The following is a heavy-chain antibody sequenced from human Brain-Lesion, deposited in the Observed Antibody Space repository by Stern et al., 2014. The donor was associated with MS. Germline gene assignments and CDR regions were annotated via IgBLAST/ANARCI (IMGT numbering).Heavy chain of an antibody. Sequence: VHLVESGPGLVKPSETLSLTCTVSGGSISSNSYYWGWIRQPPGKGLEWIGGIYYRGSTYYNPSLKSRVTLSKATSKTQFSLNQKSVTAADTAVYFCAKVWLGELPENPFDYWGQGTLVTVSS. V-gene: IGHV4-39*01. CDR2: IYYRGST. D-gene: IGHD3-10*01. CDR3: AKVWLGELPENPFDY. CDR1: GGSISSNSYY. J-gene: IGHJ4*02.